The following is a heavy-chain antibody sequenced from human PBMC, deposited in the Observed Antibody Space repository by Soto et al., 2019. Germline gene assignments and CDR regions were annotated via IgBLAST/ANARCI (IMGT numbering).Heavy chain of an antibody. CDR2: IDPSDSYT. CDR3: VRHGAPYSGYDGYYFDY. Sequence: GESLKISCKGSGYSFTSYWISWVRQMPGKGLEWMGRIDPSDSYTNYSPSFQGHVTISADKSISTAYLQWSSLKASDTAMYYCVRHGAPYSGYDGYYFDYWGQGTLVTVSS. CDR1: GYSFTSYW. V-gene: IGHV5-10-1*01. D-gene: IGHD5-12*01. J-gene: IGHJ4*02.